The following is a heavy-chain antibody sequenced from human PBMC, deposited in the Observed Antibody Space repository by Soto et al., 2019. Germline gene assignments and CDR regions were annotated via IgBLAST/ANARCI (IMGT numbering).Heavy chain of an antibody. CDR2: IWYDASNE. V-gene: IGHV3-33*06. CDR1: GFTFSKFG. Sequence: PGGSLRLSCAASGFTFSKFGMHWVRQAPGKGLEWVAVIWYDASNEYYRDSVKGRFTISRDNSKSTLYLQMNSLRAEDTAVYYCAKAFAYYYDSSGYWYFQHWGQGTLVTVSS. CDR3: AKAFAYYYDSSGYWYFQH. J-gene: IGHJ1*01. D-gene: IGHD3-22*01.